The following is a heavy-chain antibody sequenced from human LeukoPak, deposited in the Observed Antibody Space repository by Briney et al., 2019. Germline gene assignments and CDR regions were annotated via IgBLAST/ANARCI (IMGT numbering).Heavy chain of an antibody. Sequence: SGGSLRLSCAASGFTFSNAWMSWVRQAPGKGLEWVGRIKSKTDGGTTDYAAPVKGRFTISRDDSKNTLYLQMSSLKTEDTAVYYCTTDRLYDATYYYYMDVWGKGTTVTISS. J-gene: IGHJ6*03. CDR1: GFTFSNAW. V-gene: IGHV3-15*01. D-gene: IGHD3-16*01. CDR2: IKSKTDGGTT. CDR3: TTDRLYDATYYYYMDV.